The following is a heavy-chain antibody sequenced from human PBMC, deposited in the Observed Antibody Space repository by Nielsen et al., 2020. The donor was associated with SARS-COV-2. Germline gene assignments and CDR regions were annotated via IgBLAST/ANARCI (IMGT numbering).Heavy chain of an antibody. CDR2: FDPEDGET. CDR1: GYTLTELS. CDR3: ATDIADSSGWAKDFDY. J-gene: IGHJ4*02. Sequence: ASVKVSCKVSGYTLTELSMHWVRQAPGKGLEWMGGFDPEDGETIYAQKFQGRVTMTEDTSTDTAYMELSSLGSEDTAVHYCATDIADSSGWAKDFDYWGQGTLVTVSS. D-gene: IGHD6-19*01. V-gene: IGHV1-24*01.